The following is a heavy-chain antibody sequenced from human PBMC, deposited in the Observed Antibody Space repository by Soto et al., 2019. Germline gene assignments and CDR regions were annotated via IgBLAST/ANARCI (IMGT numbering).Heavy chain of an antibody. Sequence: SGPTLVNPTQTLTLTCTFSGFSLSTSGVGVGWIRQPPGKALEWLALIYWDDDKRYSPSLKSRLTITKDTSKNQVVLTMTNMDPVDTATYYCARSPPRRWELDFDWLSPPSDYWGQGTLVTVSS. CDR1: GFSLSTSGVG. V-gene: IGHV2-5*02. CDR3: ARSPPRRWELDFDWLSPPSDY. D-gene: IGHD3-9*01. CDR2: IYWDDDK. J-gene: IGHJ4*02.